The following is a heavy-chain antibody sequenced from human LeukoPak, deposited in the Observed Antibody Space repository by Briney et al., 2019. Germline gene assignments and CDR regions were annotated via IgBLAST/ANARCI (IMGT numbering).Heavy chain of an antibody. CDR2: IYDSGST. V-gene: IGHV4-59*08. CDR3: ARLSHYFDSSGYYYVRFFDY. D-gene: IGHD3-22*01. CDR1: GGSISSYS. J-gene: IGHJ4*02. Sequence: PSETLSLTCTVSGGSISSYSWSWIRQPPGKGLECIGYIYDSGSTNYNPSLKSRVAISVDKSKNQFSLKLSYVTAVDTAVYYCARLSHYFDSSGYYYVRFFDYWGQGTLVTVSS.